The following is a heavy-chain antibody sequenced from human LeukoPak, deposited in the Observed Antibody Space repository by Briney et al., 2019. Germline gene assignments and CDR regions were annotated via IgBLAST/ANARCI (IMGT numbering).Heavy chain of an antibody. J-gene: IGHJ4*02. V-gene: IGHV4-59*01. CDR3: ARGRAAGIYYFDY. D-gene: IGHD6-13*01. Sequence: PSETLSLTCTVSGGSISSYYWSWIRQPPGKGLEWIGYIYYSGSTNYNPSLKSRVTISVDTSMNQFSLKLSSVTAADTAVYYCARGRAAGIYYFDYWGQGTLVTVSS. CDR1: GGSISSYY. CDR2: IYYSGST.